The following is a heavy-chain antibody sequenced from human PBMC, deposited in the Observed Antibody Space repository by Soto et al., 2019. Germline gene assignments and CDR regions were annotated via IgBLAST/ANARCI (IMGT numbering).Heavy chain of an antibody. CDR1: VYTFTSYD. CDR3: ARGVVIYNWFDP. CDR2: MNPNSGNT. D-gene: IGHD3-22*01. V-gene: IGHV1-8*01. Sequence: GASVKVSCKASVYTFTSYDINWVRQATGQGLEWMGWMNPNSGNTGYAQKFQGRVTMTRNTSISTAYMELSSLRSEDTAVYYCARGVVIYNWFDPWGQGTLVTVSS. J-gene: IGHJ5*02.